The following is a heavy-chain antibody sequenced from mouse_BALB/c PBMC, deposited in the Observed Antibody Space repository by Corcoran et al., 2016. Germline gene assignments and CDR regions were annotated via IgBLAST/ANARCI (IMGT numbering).Heavy chain of an antibody. CDR2: ISYDGSN. D-gene: IGHD2-1*01. V-gene: IGHV3-6*02. Sequence: DVQLQESGPGLVKPSQSLSLTCSVTGYSITSSYYWNWNRQFPGNKLEWMGYISYDGSNNYNPSLKNRIYITRDTSKNQFFLKLNSVTTEDTATYYCASGNYWYFDVWGAGTTVTVSS. J-gene: IGHJ1*01. CDR1: GYSITSSYY. CDR3: ASGNYWYFDV.